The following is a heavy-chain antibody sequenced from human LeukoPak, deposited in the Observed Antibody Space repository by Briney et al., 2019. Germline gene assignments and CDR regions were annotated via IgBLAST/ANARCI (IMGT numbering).Heavy chain of an antibody. CDR2: ISAYNGDT. CDR3: ASPYYSDSSGYYY. Sequence: ASVEVSCKASGYTFTSYGTIWVRQAPGQGLEWMGWISAYNGDTNYAKKLQRRVTMTTDTSTSPAYIDLCSLRSGDTTAYYCASPYYSDSSGYYYWGQGTLVTVSS. J-gene: IGHJ4*02. D-gene: IGHD3-22*01. V-gene: IGHV1-18*01. CDR1: GYTFTSYG.